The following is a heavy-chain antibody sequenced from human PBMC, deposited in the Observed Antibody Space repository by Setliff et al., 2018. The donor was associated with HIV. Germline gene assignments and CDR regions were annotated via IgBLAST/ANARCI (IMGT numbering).Heavy chain of an antibody. CDR3: ARLRGYPFDPRDWFDP. CDR1: NGSINYFF. D-gene: IGHD5-12*01. V-gene: IGHV4-59*01. Sequence: PSETLSLTCTISNGSINYFFWTWIRQPPGKRLEWIGDIHYTGTTNYNPSLKSRLTISVDTSRNQFSLKVTSVTAADTAVYYCARLRGYPFDPRDWFDPWGQGTLVTVSS. CDR2: IHYTGTT. J-gene: IGHJ5*02.